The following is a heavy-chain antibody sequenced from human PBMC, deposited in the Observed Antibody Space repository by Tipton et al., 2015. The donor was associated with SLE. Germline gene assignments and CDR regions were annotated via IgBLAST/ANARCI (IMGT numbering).Heavy chain of an antibody. CDR3: AKDRFISSGFPKAYYYYMDV. CDR1: GGSIRNYY. V-gene: IGHV4-4*07. Sequence: LRLSCTVSGGSIRNYYWSWIRQPAGKGLEWIGRLYPSGGTNYNPSLKSRVTISLDTSKNPFSLNFSSVTAADTAVYYCAKDRFISSGFPKAYYYYMDVWGKGTTVTISS. J-gene: IGHJ6*03. D-gene: IGHD3-10*01. CDR2: LYPSGGT.